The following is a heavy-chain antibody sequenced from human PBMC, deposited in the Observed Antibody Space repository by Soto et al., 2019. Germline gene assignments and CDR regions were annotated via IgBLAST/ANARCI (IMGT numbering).Heavy chain of an antibody. Sequence: QAQLQESGPGLVKPSETLSLTCTVSGGSISSYYWSWIRQPPGKGLEWIGYIYYSGSTNYNPSLKSRVTISVDTSKNQFSLKLSSVTAADTAVYYCARRYGDQFDYWGQGTLVTVSS. D-gene: IGHD4-17*01. CDR2: IYYSGST. J-gene: IGHJ4*02. CDR1: GGSISSYY. CDR3: ARRYGDQFDY. V-gene: IGHV4-59*01.